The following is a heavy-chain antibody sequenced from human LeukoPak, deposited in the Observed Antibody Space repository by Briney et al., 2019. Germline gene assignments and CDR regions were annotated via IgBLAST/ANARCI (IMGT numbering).Heavy chain of an antibody. CDR3: ATPEATAGAFDI. D-gene: IGHD5-12*01. V-gene: IGHV3-30*04. CDR2: ISYDGSNK. J-gene: IGHJ3*02. Sequence: PGGSLRLSCAASGFTFSSYAMHWVRQAPGKGLEWVAVISYDGSNKYYADSVKGRFTISRDNSKNTLYLQMNSLRAKDTAVYYCATPEATAGAFDIWGQGTMVTVSS. CDR1: GFTFSSYA.